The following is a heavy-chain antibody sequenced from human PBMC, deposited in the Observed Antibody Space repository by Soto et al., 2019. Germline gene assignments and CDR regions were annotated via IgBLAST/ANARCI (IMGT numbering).Heavy chain of an antibody. V-gene: IGHV4-39*07. CDR2: IYYSGST. CDR1: GGSISSSGYY. J-gene: IGHJ4*02. Sequence: SETLSLTCTVSGGSISSSGYYWGWIRQPPGKGLEWIGSIYYSGSTYYNPSLKSRVTISVDTSKNQFSLKLSSVTAADTAVYYCARGNDFWSGYYYFDYWGQGTLVTVSS. CDR3: ARGNDFWSGYYYFDY. D-gene: IGHD3-3*01.